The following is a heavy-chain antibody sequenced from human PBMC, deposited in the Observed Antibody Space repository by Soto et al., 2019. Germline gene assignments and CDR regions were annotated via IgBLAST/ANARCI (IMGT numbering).Heavy chain of an antibody. Sequence: QVQLVQSGAEAKKPGASVKVSCKASGYTFTSYGISWVRQAPGQGLEWMGWIRAYNGNTNYAQKLQGRVTMTTDTSTSTDYMELRSLSFADTAVYSCARDVATMDVWGQGTRVNVSS. CDR3: ARDVATMDV. CDR2: IRAYNGNT. J-gene: IGHJ6*01. V-gene: IGHV1-18*01. CDR1: GYTFTSYG.